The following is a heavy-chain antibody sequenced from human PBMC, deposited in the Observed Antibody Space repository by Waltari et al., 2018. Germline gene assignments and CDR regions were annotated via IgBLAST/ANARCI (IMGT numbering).Heavy chain of an antibody. CDR1: GFTFSRYA. CDR3: ARDRYFYDKTVPRY. J-gene: IGHJ4*02. Sequence: QVQLVESGGGVVQPGTSLRLSCEASGFTFSRYALHWVRQAPGKGLEWVALISYDGTNKYYADSVKGRFTISGDNSRGTLYLHMNGLRPDDTAVYYCARDRYFYDKTVPRYWGQGTLVTVSS. D-gene: IGHD3-22*01. CDR2: ISYDGTNK. V-gene: IGHV3-30*04.